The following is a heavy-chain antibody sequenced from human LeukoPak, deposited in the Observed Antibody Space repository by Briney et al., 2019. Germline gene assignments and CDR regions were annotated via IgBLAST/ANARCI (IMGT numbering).Heavy chain of an antibody. J-gene: IGHJ3*02. CDR1: GGSISSYY. D-gene: IGHD6-13*01. CDR2: IYTSGST. V-gene: IGHV4-4*07. Sequence: SETLSLTCTVSGGSISSYYWSWIRQPAGKGLEWIGRIYTSGSTNYNASLKSRVSMSVDTSKNQLSLKLSSVTAADTAVYYCAVWAAAGTGAFDIWGQGTMVTVSS. CDR3: AVWAAAGTGAFDI.